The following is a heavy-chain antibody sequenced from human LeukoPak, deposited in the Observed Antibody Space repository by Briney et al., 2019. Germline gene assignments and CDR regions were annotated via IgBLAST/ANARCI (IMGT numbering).Heavy chain of an antibody. CDR2: INPNSGGT. CDR1: GYTFTGYY. CDR3: ARGGRSSGWYYFDY. D-gene: IGHD6-19*01. J-gene: IGHJ4*02. V-gene: IGHV1-2*02. Sequence: ASVKVSCKASGYTFTGYYMHWVRQAPGQGLEWIGWINPNSGGTNYAQKFQGRVTMTRDTSISTAYMELSRLRSDDTAVNYCARGGRSSGWYYFDYWGQGTLVTVSS.